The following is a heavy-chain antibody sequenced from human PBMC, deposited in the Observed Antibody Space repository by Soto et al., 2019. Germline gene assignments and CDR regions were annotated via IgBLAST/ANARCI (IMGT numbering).Heavy chain of an antibody. CDR3: VKSGDNYNALDY. CDR2: IIPIFGTA. J-gene: IGHJ4*02. CDR1: GGTFSSYA. D-gene: IGHD1-1*01. V-gene: IGHV1-69*13. Sequence: ASVKVSCKASGGTFSSYAISWVRQAPGQGLEWMGGIIPIFGTANYAQKFQGRVTITADESTSTAYMELSSLRSEDTAVYYCVKSGDNYNALDYWGQGTPVTVSS.